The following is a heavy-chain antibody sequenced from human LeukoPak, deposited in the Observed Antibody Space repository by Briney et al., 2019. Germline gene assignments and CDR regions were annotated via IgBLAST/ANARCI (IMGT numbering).Heavy chain of an antibody. Sequence: RASVKVSCKASGYTFTGYYMHWVRQAPGQGLEWMGWINPNSGGTNYAQKFQGRVTMTRDTSISTAYMELSRLRSDDTAVYYCARVAYCGGDCYSYDYWGQGTLVTVSS. J-gene: IGHJ4*02. CDR2: INPNSGGT. CDR3: ARVAYCGGDCYSYDY. CDR1: GYTFTGYY. D-gene: IGHD2-21*02. V-gene: IGHV1-2*02.